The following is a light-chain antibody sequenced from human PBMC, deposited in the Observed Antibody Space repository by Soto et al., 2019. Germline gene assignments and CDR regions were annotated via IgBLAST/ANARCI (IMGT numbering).Light chain of an antibody. V-gene: IGKV1-39*01. CDR2: GAS. Sequence: DIPMTQSPSSLSASVGDRVTITCRASLYISSYVNWYQQSPGKDPKLLIHGASNLQVGVPSRFIGSGSGTEFTLTISSLQPEDFAIYYCQQSYRTPTWTFGQGTKVEMK. CDR3: QQSYRTPTWT. CDR1: LYISSY. J-gene: IGKJ1*01.